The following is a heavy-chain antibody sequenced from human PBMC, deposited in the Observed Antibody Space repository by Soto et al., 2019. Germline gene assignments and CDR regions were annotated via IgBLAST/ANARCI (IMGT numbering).Heavy chain of an antibody. J-gene: IGHJ5*02. D-gene: IGHD5-12*01. V-gene: IGHV3-30-3*01. CDR1: GFTFSSYA. CDR3: ARGLADNWFDP. Sequence: QVQLVESGGGVVQPGRSLRLSCAASGFTFSSYAMHWVRQAPGKGLEWVAVISYDGSNKYYADSVKGRFTISRDNSKNALDLQMNSLRAEDTAVYYCARGLADNWFDPWGQGTLVTVSS. CDR2: ISYDGSNK.